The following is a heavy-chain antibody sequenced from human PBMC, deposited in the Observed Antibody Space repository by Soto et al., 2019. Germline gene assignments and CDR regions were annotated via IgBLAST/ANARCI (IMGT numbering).Heavy chain of an antibody. CDR3: ARAESRIRHYYYYYGMDV. D-gene: IGHD4-17*01. Sequence: SWIRQHPGKGLEWIGYIYYSGSTYYDPSLKSRVTISVDTSKNQFSLKLSSVTAADTAVYYCARAESRIRHYYYYYGMDVWGQGTTVTVSS. V-gene: IGHV4-31*02. CDR2: IYYSGST. J-gene: IGHJ6*02.